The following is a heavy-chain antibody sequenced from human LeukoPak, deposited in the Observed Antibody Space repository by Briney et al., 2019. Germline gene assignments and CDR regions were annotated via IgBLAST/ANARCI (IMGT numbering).Heavy chain of an antibody. Sequence: PGRSLRLSCAASGFTFSSYGMHWVRQAPGKGLEWVAVISYDGSNKYYADSVKGRFTISRDNSKNTLYLQMNSLRAEDTAVYYCAKDYTPDDIVVVPAAWGNWFDPWGQGTLVTVSS. CDR2: ISYDGSNK. J-gene: IGHJ5*02. D-gene: IGHD2-2*01. V-gene: IGHV3-30*18. CDR3: AKDYTPDDIVVVPAAWGNWFDP. CDR1: GFTFSSYG.